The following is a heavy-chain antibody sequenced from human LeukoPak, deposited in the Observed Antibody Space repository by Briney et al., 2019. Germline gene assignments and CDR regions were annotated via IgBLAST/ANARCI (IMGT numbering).Heavy chain of an antibody. V-gene: IGHV3-23*01. CDR1: GSTFSSYA. D-gene: IGHD3-22*01. CDR2: ISGSGGST. J-gene: IGHJ3*02. Sequence: PGGSLRLSCAASGSTFSSYAMSWVRQAPGKGLEWVSAISGSGGSTYYADSVKGRFTISRDNSKNTLYLQMNSLRAEDTAVYYCAKDITRIVVEIGAFDIWGQGTMVTVSS. CDR3: AKDITRIVVEIGAFDI.